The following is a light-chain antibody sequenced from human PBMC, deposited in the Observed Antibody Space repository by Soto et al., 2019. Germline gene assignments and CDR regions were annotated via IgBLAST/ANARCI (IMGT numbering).Light chain of an antibody. CDR2: LGS. Sequence: IVMTQSPLSLPVIPGQPASISCRSSQSLLHSNGYNYLDWYLQKPGQSPQLLIYLGSNRASGVPDRFSGSGSGTDFTLEISRVEAEDVGVYYCMQALQTPRTFGQGTKVEIK. CDR1: QSLLHSNGYNY. V-gene: IGKV2-28*01. CDR3: MQALQTPRT. J-gene: IGKJ1*01.